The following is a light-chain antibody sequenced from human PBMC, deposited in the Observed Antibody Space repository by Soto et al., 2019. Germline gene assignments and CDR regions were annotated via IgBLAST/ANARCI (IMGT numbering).Light chain of an antibody. V-gene: IGKV3-11*01. CDR2: DAS. Sequence: EIVMAQSPATLSVSPWGRATLSCRASQSVNSNLAWYRQKPGQAPRLLIYDASNRATGIPARFSGSGSGTDFTLTISSLEPEDFAVYYCQQHNNWPLTFGGGTKVDIK. J-gene: IGKJ4*02. CDR3: QQHNNWPLT. CDR1: QSVNSN.